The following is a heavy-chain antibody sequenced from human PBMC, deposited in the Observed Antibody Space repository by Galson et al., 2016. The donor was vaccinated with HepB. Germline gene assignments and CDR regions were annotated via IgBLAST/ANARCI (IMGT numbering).Heavy chain of an antibody. CDR2: ISYNGGNK. Sequence: SLRLSCAASGFTFNDFAMHWARQAPGKGLEWVTVISYNGGNKYYADSVKGRFTISRDNYGNTLYLQMDSLRPEDTAVYFCARERILYTTGLDPWGQGTQVTVSS. CDR1: GFTFNDFA. J-gene: IGHJ5*02. CDR3: ARERILYTTGLDP. V-gene: IGHV3-30*04. D-gene: IGHD2-15*01.